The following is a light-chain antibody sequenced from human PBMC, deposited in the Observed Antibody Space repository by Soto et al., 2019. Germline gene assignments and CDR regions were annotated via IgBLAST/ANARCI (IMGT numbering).Light chain of an antibody. CDR2: DAS. J-gene: IGKJ3*01. CDR3: QQFNSYPHD. V-gene: IGKV1-13*02. CDR1: QGISSA. Sequence: AIQLTQSPSSLSASVGDRVTITCRACQGISSALAWYQQKPGKAPKLLIYDASSLESGVPSRFSGSGSGTDFTLTISSLQPEDFATYYCQQFNSYPHDFGPGTKVDIK.